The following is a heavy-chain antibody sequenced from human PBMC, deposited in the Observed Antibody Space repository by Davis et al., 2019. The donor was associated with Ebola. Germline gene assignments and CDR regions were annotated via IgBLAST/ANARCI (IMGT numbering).Heavy chain of an antibody. D-gene: IGHD2-2*01. CDR2: ISYDGSNK. J-gene: IGHJ6*03. CDR3: ARDGIVVEPSAILYYYHYKDV. CDR1: GFTFSSYA. V-gene: IGHV3-30-3*01. Sequence: GESLKISCAASGFTFSSYAMHWVRQAPGKGLEWVAVISYDGSNKYYADSVKGRFTISRDNSKNTLYLQMNSLRAEDTAVYYCARDGIVVEPSAILYYYHYKDVWGKGTTVTVSS.